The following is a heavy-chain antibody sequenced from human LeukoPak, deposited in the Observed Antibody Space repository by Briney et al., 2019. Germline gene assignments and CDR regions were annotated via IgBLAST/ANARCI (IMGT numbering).Heavy chain of an antibody. V-gene: IGHV4-4*07. CDR2: VHSNGDT. CDR3: ARDIGLAH. CDR1: GASIRTYF. J-gene: IGHJ4*02. Sequence: SEPLSPPCTVSGASIRTYFWSWFRQPAGKGLEWIGRVHSNGDTYYNPSLESRVTVSMDTSKNQFALNLTSLTAADTAVYYCARDIGLAHWGQGTLVTVSS. D-gene: IGHD3-16*02.